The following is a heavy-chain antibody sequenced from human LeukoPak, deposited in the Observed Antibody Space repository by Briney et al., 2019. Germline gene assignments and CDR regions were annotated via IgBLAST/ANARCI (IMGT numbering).Heavy chain of an antibody. CDR2: ISAYNGNT. Sequence: GASVKVSCKASGYTFTSYGISWVRQAPGQGLEWMGWISAYNGNTNYAQKLQGRVTMTTDTSTSTAYMELRSPRSDDTAVYYCARVVGATKAYYYMDVWGKGTTVTVSS. CDR3: ARVVGATKAYYYMDV. V-gene: IGHV1-18*01. D-gene: IGHD1-26*01. CDR1: GYTFTSYG. J-gene: IGHJ6*03.